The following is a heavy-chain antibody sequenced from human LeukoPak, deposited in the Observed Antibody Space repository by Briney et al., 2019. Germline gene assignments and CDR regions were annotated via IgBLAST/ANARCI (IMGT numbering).Heavy chain of an antibody. Sequence: SETLSLTCTVSGVSISSYYWSWLRQPPGKGLEWIGHIYYSGSTTYNPSLKSRVTISVDTSKNQFSLNLSSVTAADTAVYCCARGFGSPDYWGQGTLVTVSS. CDR1: GVSISSYY. CDR3: ARGFGSPDY. V-gene: IGHV4-59*01. D-gene: IGHD3-16*01. CDR2: IYYSGST. J-gene: IGHJ4*02.